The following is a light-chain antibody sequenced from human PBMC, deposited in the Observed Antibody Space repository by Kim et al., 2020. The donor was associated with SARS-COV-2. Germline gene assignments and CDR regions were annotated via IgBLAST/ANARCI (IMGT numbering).Light chain of an antibody. J-gene: IGLJ2*01. Sequence: SYELTQPPSVSVSPGQTASITCSADKLGDKYACWYQQKPGQSPVLVIYQDSKRPSGIPERFSGSNSGNTATLTISGTQAMDEADYYCQAWDSSPVVFGGGTQLTVL. CDR3: QAWDSSPVV. V-gene: IGLV3-1*01. CDR1: KLGDKY. CDR2: QDS.